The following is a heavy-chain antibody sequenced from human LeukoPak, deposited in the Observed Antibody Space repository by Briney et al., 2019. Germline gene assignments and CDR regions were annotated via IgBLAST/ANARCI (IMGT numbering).Heavy chain of an antibody. CDR3: ARVIVGATTDYDSYYYGMDV. V-gene: IGHV4-34*01. J-gene: IGHJ6*02. CDR2: INHRGST. CDR1: GGSFSVYY. Sequence: SETLSLTCAVYGGSFSVYYWTWIRQPPGKGLEWIGEINHRGSTNHNPSLKSRVTISVDTSKNQFSLKLSSVTAADTAVYYCARVIVGATTDYDSYYYGMDVWGQGTTVTVSS. D-gene: IGHD1-26*01.